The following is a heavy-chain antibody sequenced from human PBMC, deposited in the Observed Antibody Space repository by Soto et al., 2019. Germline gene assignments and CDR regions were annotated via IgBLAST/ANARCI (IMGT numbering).Heavy chain of an antibody. CDR2: IIPILGIA. V-gene: IGHV1-69*08. CDR1: GGTFSSYT. D-gene: IGHD5-12*01. J-gene: IGHJ5*02. CDR3: AREHGGYDLAAYNWFDP. Sequence: QVQLVQSGAEVKKPGSSVKVSCKASGGTFSSYTISWVRQAPGQGLEWMGRIIPILGIANYAQKFQGRVTITADKSQSIXYMELSSLRSEDTAVYYCAREHGGYDLAAYNWFDPWGQGTLVTVSS.